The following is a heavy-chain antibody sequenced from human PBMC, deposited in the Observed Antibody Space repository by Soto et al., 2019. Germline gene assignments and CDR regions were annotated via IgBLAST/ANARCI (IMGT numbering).Heavy chain of an antibody. J-gene: IGHJ4*02. CDR1: GGSISSYY. V-gene: IGHV4-59*01. CDR2: IYYSGST. CDR3: ERVPSGSYQHFDY. Sequence: SETLSLTCTVSGGSISSYYWSWIRQPPGKGLEWIGYIYYSGSTNYNPSLKSRVTISADTSKNQFSLKLSSVTAADTAVYYCERVPSGSYQHFDYWGQGTLVTVSS. D-gene: IGHD1-26*01.